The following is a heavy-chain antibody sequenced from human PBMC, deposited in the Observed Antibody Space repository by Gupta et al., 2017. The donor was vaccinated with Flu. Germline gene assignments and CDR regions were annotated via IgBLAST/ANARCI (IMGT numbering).Heavy chain of an antibody. J-gene: IGHJ4*02. CDR2: IYYSGST. Sequence: HLQLQESGPGLVQPSETLSLTCSVSGGSIDNRTKYWGWIRQPPGKGLEWIGSIYYSGSTYYNPSLKSRVTISLDTSKNQFSLKLNSVTAADTAVYYCASRGYTYASYYFDYWGQGTLVTVSS. V-gene: IGHV4-39*01. D-gene: IGHD5-18*01. CDR1: GGSIDNRTKY. CDR3: ASRGYTYASYYFDY.